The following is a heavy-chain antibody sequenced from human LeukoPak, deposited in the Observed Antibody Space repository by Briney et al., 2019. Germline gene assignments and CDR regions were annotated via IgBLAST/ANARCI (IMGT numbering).Heavy chain of an antibody. D-gene: IGHD2-8*01. Sequence: PGRSLRLSCAASGFTFSSYAVHWVRQAPGKGLEWVAVISYDGSNKYYADSVKGRFTISRDNSKNTLYLQMNSLRAEDTAVYYCARDYCTNGVCYTGGPKGSDYWGQGTLVSVSS. CDR2: ISYDGSNK. CDR3: ARDYCTNGVCYTGGPKGSDY. CDR1: GFTFSSYA. J-gene: IGHJ4*02. V-gene: IGHV3-30*01.